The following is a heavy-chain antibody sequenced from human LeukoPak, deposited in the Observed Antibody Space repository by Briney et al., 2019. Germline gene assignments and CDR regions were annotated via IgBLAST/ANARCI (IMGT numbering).Heavy chain of an antibody. CDR1: GGTFSSYA. CDR3: ARDGGYSYAQAY. Sequence: SVKVSCKASGGTFSSYAISWVRQAPGQGLEWMGRIIPILGIANYAQKFQGRVTMTRDTSTSTVYMELSSLRSEDTAVYYCARDGGYSYAQAYWGQGTLVTVSS. V-gene: IGHV1-69*04. CDR2: IIPILGIA. J-gene: IGHJ4*02. D-gene: IGHD5-18*01.